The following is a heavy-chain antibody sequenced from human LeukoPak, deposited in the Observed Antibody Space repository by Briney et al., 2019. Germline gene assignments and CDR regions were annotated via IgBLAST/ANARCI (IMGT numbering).Heavy chain of an antibody. Sequence: SETLSLTCAVSGGSISSSNWWNWVRQPPGKGLEWIGEIYHSGSTNYNPSLKSRVTISVAKSKNQFSLKLSSVTAADTAVYYCASGRSYYGPFDYWGQGTLVTVSS. CDR1: GGSISSSNW. CDR2: IYHSGST. D-gene: IGHD1-26*01. J-gene: IGHJ4*02. V-gene: IGHV4-4*02. CDR3: ASGRSYYGPFDY.